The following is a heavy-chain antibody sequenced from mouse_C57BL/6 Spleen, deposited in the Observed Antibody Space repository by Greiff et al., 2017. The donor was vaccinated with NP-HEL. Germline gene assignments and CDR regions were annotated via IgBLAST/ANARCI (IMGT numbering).Heavy chain of an antibody. Sequence: EVQRVESGGGLVQPGGSLSLSCAASGFTFTDYYMSWVRQPPGKALEWLGFIRNKANGYTTEYSASVKGRFTISRDNSQSILYLQLNALRAEDSATYYCARSLYGISLDYWGQGTTLTVSS. CDR2: IRNKANGYTT. J-gene: IGHJ2*01. D-gene: IGHD1-1*01. V-gene: IGHV7-3*01. CDR1: GFTFTDYY. CDR3: ARSLYGISLDY.